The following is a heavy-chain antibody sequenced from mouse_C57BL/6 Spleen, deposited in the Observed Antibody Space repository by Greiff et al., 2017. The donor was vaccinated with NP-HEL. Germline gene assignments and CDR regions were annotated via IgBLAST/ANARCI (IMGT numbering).Heavy chain of an antibody. D-gene: IGHD2-4*01. J-gene: IGHJ1*03. V-gene: IGHV1-53*01. CDR3: ARASYDYDGWYFDV. CDR1: GYTFTSYW. Sequence: QVQLQQPGTELVKPGASVKLSCKASGYTFTSYWMHWVKQRPGQGLEWIGNINPSNGGTNYNEKFKSKATLTVDKSSSTAYMQLSSLTSEDAAVYYCARASYDYDGWYFDVGGTGTTVTVSS. CDR2: INPSNGGT.